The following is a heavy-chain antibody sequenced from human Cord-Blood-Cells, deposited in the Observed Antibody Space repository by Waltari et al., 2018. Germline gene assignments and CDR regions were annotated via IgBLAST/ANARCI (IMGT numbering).Heavy chain of an antibody. CDR2: ISSSGSTI. V-gene: IGHV3-48*03. D-gene: IGHD6-6*01. CDR1: GFTFSSYE. J-gene: IGHJ5*02. CDR3: ATVIAARMEFDP. Sequence: EVQLVESGGGLVQPGGSLRLSCAASGFTFSSYEMNWVRQAPGKGLEWVSYISSSGSTIYYADSVKGRFTISRDNAKNSLYLQMNSLRAEDTAVYYCATVIAARMEFDPWGQGTLVTVSS.